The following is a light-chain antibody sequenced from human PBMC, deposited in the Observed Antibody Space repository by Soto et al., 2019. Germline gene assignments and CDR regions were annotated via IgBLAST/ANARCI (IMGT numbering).Light chain of an antibody. V-gene: IGLV2-14*01. J-gene: IGLJ2*01. Sequence: QSALTQPASVSGSPGQSITISCTGTSSDVGGYNSVSWYQHHPGKAPKLMIYEVINRSSGVSDRFSGSKSGNTASLTISGLQAEDEADYYCSSYRSTNNVVFGGGTKLTVL. CDR2: EVI. CDR1: SSDVGGYNS. CDR3: SSYRSTNNVV.